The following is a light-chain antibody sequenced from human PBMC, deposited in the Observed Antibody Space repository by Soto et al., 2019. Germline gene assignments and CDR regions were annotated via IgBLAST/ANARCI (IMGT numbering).Light chain of an antibody. V-gene: IGKV1D-13*01. CDR3: QQFNNYPLT. CDR2: DAS. J-gene: IGKJ4*01. CDR1: QGISSA. Sequence: AIQLTKYPSSLSASVGDRVTITCRASQGISSALAWYQQKPGKAPNLLIYDASSLESGVPSRFSGTGSGTDFTLTIGSLQPEDFATYYCQQFNNYPLTFGGGTRWIS.